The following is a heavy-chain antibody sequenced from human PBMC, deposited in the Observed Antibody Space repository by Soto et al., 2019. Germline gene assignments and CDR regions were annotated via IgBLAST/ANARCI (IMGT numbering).Heavy chain of an antibody. V-gene: IGHV4-31*03. CDR3: ARESVDDFWSGSPYYYYMDV. CDR2: IYYSGST. J-gene: IGHJ6*03. Sequence: SETLSLTCTVSGGSISSGGYYWSWIRQHPGKGLEWIGYIYYSGSTYYNPSLKSRVTISVDTSKNQFSLKLSSVTAADTAVYYCARESVDDFWSGSPYYYYMDVWGKGTTVTVSS. D-gene: IGHD3-3*01. CDR1: GGSISSGGYY.